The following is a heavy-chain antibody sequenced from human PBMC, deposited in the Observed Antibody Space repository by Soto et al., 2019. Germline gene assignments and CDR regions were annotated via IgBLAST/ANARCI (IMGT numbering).Heavy chain of an antibody. V-gene: IGHV3-49*03. Sequence: PGVSLRLSCTASGFTFGDYAMSWFRQAPGKGLEWVGFIRSKAYGGTTEYAASVKGRFTISRDDSKSIAYLQMNSLKTEDTAVYYCTRWYGYQHPSTDFDYWGQGTLVTVSS. CDR1: GFTFGDYA. J-gene: IGHJ4*02. CDR3: TRWYGYQHPSTDFDY. D-gene: IGHD2-2*01. CDR2: IRSKAYGGTT.